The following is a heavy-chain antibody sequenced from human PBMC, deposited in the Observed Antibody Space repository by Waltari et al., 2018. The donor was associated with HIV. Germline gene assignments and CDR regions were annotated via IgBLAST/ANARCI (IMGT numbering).Heavy chain of an antibody. Sequence: QVQLMQSGAELKKTGASVEVSCAASGYSFTGYYIHWVRQAPGQGLEWMGWINPIRGGTKYAQRFQGRVTVTRDTSINTVYMELRRLRSDDTAVYYCVRDRALDWTSDFHYWGQGTLVTVSS. J-gene: IGHJ4*02. CDR2: INPIRGGT. V-gene: IGHV1-2*02. CDR3: VRDRALDWTSDFHY. CDR1: GYSFTGYY. D-gene: IGHD3-3*01.